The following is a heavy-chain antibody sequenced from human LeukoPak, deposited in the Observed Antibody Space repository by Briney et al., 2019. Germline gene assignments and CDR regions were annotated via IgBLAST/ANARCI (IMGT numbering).Heavy chain of an antibody. Sequence: SETLSLTCTVSGVSISSYYWSWIRQPPGKGLEWIGYIYYSGSTNYNPSLKSRVTISVDTSKNQFSLKLSSVTAADTAVYYCARHYPLDASWFDPWGQGTLVTVSS. CDR3: ARHYPLDASWFDP. CDR1: GVSISSYY. V-gene: IGHV4-59*08. D-gene: IGHD2-2*01. CDR2: IYYSGST. J-gene: IGHJ5*02.